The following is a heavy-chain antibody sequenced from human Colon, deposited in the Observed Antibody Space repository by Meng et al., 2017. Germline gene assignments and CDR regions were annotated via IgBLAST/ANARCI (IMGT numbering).Heavy chain of an antibody. D-gene: IGHD4-17*01. CDR3: ARAEYGDLDFDH. Sequence: EVQLVESGGGLVKPGGSLRLSCAASGFTFISYSMNWDRQAPGKGLEWVSSVSSNSYYIYYADSVEGRFTISRDNAKNSLYLQMNSLRAEDTAVYYCARAEYGDLDFDHWGQGTLVTVSS. CDR1: GFTFISYS. V-gene: IGHV3-21*06. J-gene: IGHJ4*02. CDR2: VSSNSYYI.